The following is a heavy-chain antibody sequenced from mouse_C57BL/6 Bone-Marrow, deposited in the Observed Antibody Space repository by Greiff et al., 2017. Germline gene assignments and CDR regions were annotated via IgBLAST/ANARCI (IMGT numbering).Heavy chain of an antibody. CDR3: TRRAFYYYGSSPWDFDV. CDR1: GYTFTSYW. Sequence: VQLKQSGTVLARPGASVKMSCKTSGYTFTSYWMHWVKQRPGQGLEWIGAIYPGNSDTSYNQKFKGKAKLTAVTSASTAYMELSSLTNEDSAVYYGTRRAFYYYGSSPWDFDVGGTGTTVTVSS. V-gene: IGHV1-5*01. J-gene: IGHJ1*03. CDR2: IYPGNSDT. D-gene: IGHD1-1*01.